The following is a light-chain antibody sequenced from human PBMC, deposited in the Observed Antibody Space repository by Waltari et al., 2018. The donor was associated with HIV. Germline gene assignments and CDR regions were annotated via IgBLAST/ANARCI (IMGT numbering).Light chain of an antibody. CDR1: SSDIGLHNY. CDR2: DVN. J-gene: IGLJ2*01. V-gene: IGLV2-14*03. CDR3: SSYTTFNTVI. Sequence: QSALTQPASVSGSPGQSITISCTGSSSDIGLHNYVSWYQQHPGKAPKLMIYDVNERPSGVSDRFSASKSGNAASLTISGLQAEDEGDYYCSSYTTFNTVIFGGGTKLTVL.